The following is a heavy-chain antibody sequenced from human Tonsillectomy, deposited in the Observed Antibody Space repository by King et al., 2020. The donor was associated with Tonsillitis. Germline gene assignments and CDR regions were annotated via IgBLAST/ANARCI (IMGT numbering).Heavy chain of an antibody. Sequence: QLVQSGGGLVKPGGSLRHSCAASGFTFSSYSMNWVRQAPGKGLEWVSSISSSSSYIYYADSVKGRFTISRDNAKNTLCMQMNSLRGEDTAVYYCASQEGLDWGQGTLVTVSS. CDR3: ASQEGLD. V-gene: IGHV3-21*01. J-gene: IGHJ4*02. CDR2: ISSSSSYI. CDR1: GFTFSSYS.